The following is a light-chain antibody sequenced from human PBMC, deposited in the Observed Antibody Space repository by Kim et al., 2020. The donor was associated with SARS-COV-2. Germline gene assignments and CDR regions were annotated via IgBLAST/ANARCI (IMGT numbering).Light chain of an antibody. Sequence: DIVMTQSPATLSVSPGERATLSCRASHSVAGKLAWYQQKPGQAPRLLIYGASVRATGIPARFSGSGSGTEFTLTISSLQSEDFAVYYCQEYNNWPALSLGGGTKVDIK. CDR2: GAS. CDR3: QEYNNWPALS. V-gene: IGKV3D-15*01. J-gene: IGKJ4*01. CDR1: HSVAGK.